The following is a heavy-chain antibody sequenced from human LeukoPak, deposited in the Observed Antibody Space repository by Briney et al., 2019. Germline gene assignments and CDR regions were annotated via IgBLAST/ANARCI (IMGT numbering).Heavy chain of an antibody. Sequence: SETLSLTCTISGGSINNYYWSWIRQPPGKGLEWIGYIYYSGSTNYNPSLKSRVTISVDTSRNQFSLKLSSVTAADTAVYYCARVWSGYYIYFDYWGQGTLVTVSS. CDR1: GGSINNYY. V-gene: IGHV4-59*01. J-gene: IGHJ4*02. D-gene: IGHD3-3*01. CDR2: IYYSGST. CDR3: ARVWSGYYIYFDY.